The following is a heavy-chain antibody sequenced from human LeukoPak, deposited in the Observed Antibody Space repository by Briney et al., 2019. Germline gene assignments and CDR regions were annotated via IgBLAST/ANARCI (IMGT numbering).Heavy chain of an antibody. J-gene: IGHJ4*02. D-gene: IGHD1-26*01. CDR3: ARPSGSYPYYFDY. CDR1: GYTFTSYD. Sequence: AASVKVSCKASGYTFTSYDINWVRQATGQGLEWMRWMNPNSGNTGYAQKFQGRVTITRNTSISTAYMELSSLRSEDTAVYYCARPSGSYPYYFDYWGQGTLVTVSS. V-gene: IGHV1-8*03. CDR2: MNPNSGNT.